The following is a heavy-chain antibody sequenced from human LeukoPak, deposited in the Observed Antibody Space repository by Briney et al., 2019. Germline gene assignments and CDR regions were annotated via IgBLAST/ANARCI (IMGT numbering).Heavy chain of an antibody. J-gene: IGHJ4*02. Sequence: GGSLRLSCAASGFTFSSYSMSWVRQAPGKGLEWVSSISGSGGRIDYADSVKGRFTISSDNSKNTLSLQMNSLTAEDTAVYYCAKNPRLEGWIYFDSWGQGILVTVSS. CDR1: GFTFSSYS. V-gene: IGHV3-23*01. D-gene: IGHD1-1*01. CDR3: AKNPRLEGWIYFDS. CDR2: ISGSGGRI.